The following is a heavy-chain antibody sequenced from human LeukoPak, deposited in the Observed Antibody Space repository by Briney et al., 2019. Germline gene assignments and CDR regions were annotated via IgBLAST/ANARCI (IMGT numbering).Heavy chain of an antibody. Sequence: PSETLSLTCTVSGGSISSSSYYWGWIRQPPGKGLEWIGSIYYSGSTYYNPSLKSRVTISVDTSKNQFSLKLSSVTAADTAVYYCARDHIVVVTAIRDAFDIWGQGTMVTVSS. CDR3: ARDHIVVVTAIRDAFDI. J-gene: IGHJ3*02. CDR1: GGSISSSSYY. D-gene: IGHD2-21*02. V-gene: IGHV4-39*07. CDR2: IYYSGST.